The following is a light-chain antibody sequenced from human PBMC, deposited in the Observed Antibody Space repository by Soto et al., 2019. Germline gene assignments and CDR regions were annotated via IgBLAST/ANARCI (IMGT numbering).Light chain of an antibody. CDR1: NSDVGTHNL. J-gene: IGLJ1*01. CDR3: CSYALL. CDR2: EGT. V-gene: IGLV2-23*01. Sequence: QSVLAQPASVSGSPGQSITISCTGTNSDVGTHNLVSWYQQHPGKAPKLIIYEGTKRPSGVSNRFSGSKSGNTASLTISGLQAEDEADYYCCSYALLFGTGTKVP.